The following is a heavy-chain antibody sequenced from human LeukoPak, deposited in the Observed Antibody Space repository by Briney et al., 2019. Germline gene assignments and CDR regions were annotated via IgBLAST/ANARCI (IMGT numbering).Heavy chain of an antibody. J-gene: IGHJ6*02. CDR3: VRDLLSGYYGMDV. D-gene: IGHD2-15*01. V-gene: IGHV4-59*01. CDR1: GGSISSYY. CDR2: IYYSGST. Sequence: SETLSLTCTVSGGSISSYYWSWIRQPPGKGLEWIGYIYYSGSTNYNPSLKSRVTISVDTSKNQFSLKLSSVTAADTAVYYCVRDLLSGYYGMDVWGQGTTVTVSS.